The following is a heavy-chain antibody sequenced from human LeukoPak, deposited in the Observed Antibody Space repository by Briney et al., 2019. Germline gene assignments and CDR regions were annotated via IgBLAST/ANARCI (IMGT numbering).Heavy chain of an antibody. D-gene: IGHD3-16*01. CDR2: INPNSGGT. V-gene: IGHV1-2*04. CDR3: ARGGGPTARPGDDSTGSYYYGMDV. J-gene: IGHJ6*02. Sequence: ASVKVSCKASGYTFTGYYMHWVRQAPGQGLEWMGWINPNSGGTNYARKFQGWVTMTRDTSISTAYMELSRLRSDDTAVYYCARGGGPTARPGDDSTGSYYYGMDVWRQGTTVTVSS. CDR1: GYTFTGYY.